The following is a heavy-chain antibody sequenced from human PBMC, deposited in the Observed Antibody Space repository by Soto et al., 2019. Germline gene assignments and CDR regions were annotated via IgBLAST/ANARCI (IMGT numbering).Heavy chain of an antibody. Sequence: QVQLVQSGAEVKKPGASVRISCRASGYSFTSTYVHWVRQAPGQGPEWMGIINPAGGNTYYAQKFQARLTITSDTSTDTVFMDLNDLTSEDTAVYFCALKVVTYYDNWGQGTLLTVSS. CDR3: ALKVVTYYDN. CDR2: INPAGGNT. CDR1: GYSFTSTY. D-gene: IGHD2-21*02. V-gene: IGHV1-46*01. J-gene: IGHJ4*02.